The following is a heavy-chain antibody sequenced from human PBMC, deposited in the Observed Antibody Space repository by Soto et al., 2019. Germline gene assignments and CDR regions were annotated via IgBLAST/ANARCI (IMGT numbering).Heavy chain of an antibody. Sequence: EVQLLESGGGLVQPGGSVRLSCAASGLTFGNYAMSWVRQAPGKGLEWVSAISGDSGRTYYADSVKGRFTISRDNSKNTLYLQMNTLRAEDTALYYCAVTPNCGRDCSAASYWYFDIWGRGTLVTVSS. CDR1: GLTFGNYA. CDR2: ISGDSGRT. D-gene: IGHD2-21*02. V-gene: IGHV3-23*01. CDR3: AVTPNCGRDCSAASYWYFDI. J-gene: IGHJ2*01.